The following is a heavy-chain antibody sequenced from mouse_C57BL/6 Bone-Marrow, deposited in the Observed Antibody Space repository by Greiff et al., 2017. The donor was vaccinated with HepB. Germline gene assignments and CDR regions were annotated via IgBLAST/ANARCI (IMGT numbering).Heavy chain of an antibody. CDR2: ISDGGSYT. CDR1: GFTFSSYA. Sequence: EVHLVESGGGLVKPGGSLKLSCAASGFTFSSYAMSWVRQTPEKRLEWVATISDGGSYTYYPDNVKGRFTISRDNAKKNLYLQMSHLKSEDTAMYYCARFLLHDYWGQGTTLTVSS. D-gene: IGHD1-1*01. CDR3: ARFLLHDY. J-gene: IGHJ2*01. V-gene: IGHV5-4*01.